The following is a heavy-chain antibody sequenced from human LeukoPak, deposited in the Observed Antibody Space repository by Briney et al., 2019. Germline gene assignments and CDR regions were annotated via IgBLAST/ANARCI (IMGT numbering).Heavy chain of an antibody. CDR2: MNPNSGNT. D-gene: IGHD2-2*01. CDR1: GYTFTSYD. Sequence: VASVKVSCKASGYTFTSYDINWVRQATGQGLEWMGWMNPNSGNTGYAQKFQGRVTMTRNTSISTAYMELSSLRSEDTAVYYCARFLPGPAAMGIDYWGQGTLVTVSS. J-gene: IGHJ4*02. V-gene: IGHV1-8*01. CDR3: ARFLPGPAAMGIDY.